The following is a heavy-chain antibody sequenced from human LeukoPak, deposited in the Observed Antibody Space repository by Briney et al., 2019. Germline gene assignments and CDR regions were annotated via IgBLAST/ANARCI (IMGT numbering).Heavy chain of an antibody. D-gene: IGHD2-2*02. V-gene: IGHV1-2*02. Sequence: PRASVKVSCKASGYTFTGYYMHWVRQAPGQGLEWMGWINPNGGGTNYAQKFQGRVTMTRDTSISTAYMELSSLRSEDTAVYYCARVVPYQPLLYPAYFDYWGQGTLVTVSS. CDR1: GYTFTGYY. CDR3: ARVVPYQPLLYPAYFDY. J-gene: IGHJ4*02. CDR2: INPNGGGT.